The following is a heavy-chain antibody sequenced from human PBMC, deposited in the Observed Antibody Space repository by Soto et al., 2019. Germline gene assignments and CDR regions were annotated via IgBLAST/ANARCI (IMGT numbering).Heavy chain of an antibody. CDR3: EAIGVDFDY. D-gene: IGHD3-10*01. Sequence: QMQLVQSGPEVKKPGTSVKVSCKASEFTFTTSAVQWLRQVRGQRLEWVGWIVVGSGKTNYAQKFQERLSITRDMSTSTAYMQLSSLKSEDTALYYCEAIGVDFDYWGQGTLVTVSS. CDR2: IVVGSGKT. J-gene: IGHJ4*02. V-gene: IGHV1-58*01. CDR1: EFTFTTSA.